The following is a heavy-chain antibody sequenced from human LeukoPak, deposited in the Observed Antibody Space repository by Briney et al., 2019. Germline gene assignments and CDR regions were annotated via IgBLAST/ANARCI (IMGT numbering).Heavy chain of an antibody. CDR1: GFTVNSDY. Sequence: GGSLRLSCAASGFTVNSDYMTWVRQAPGKGLEWVSVIYSGGSTYHADSVKGRFTISRDNSKNTVYLQINSLRVEDTAVYYCARGTPGYNYVRGQGTLVTVSS. J-gene: IGHJ4*02. CDR3: ARGTPGYNYV. V-gene: IGHV3-53*01. CDR2: IYSGGST. D-gene: IGHD5-18*01.